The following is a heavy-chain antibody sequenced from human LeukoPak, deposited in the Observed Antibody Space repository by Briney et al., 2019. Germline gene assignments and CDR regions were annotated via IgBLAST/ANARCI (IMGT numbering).Heavy chain of an antibody. J-gene: IGHJ4*02. CDR1: GFTFRSHG. V-gene: IGHV3-48*01. CDR2: ISSSADRI. D-gene: IGHD2-2*02. CDR3: ARANPTIPIFYFDF. Sequence: PGGSLRLSCVGFGFTFRSHGMNWVRQAPGKGPEWISYISSSADRIYYAGSVRGRLAISRDNDRNSLFLDMNTLRAEDTAVYYCARANPTIPIFYFDFWGRGTLVTVSS.